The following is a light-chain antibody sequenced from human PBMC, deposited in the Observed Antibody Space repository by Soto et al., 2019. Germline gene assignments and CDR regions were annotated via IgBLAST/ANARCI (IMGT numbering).Light chain of an antibody. CDR3: QQDESTPPT. CDR2: WAS. CDR1: QSVLYSSNNKNY. Sequence: DLVMTQSPDSLAVSLGERATINCKSSQSVLYSSNNKNYLAWYQQRPGQPPKLLIYWASTRESGVPDRFSGSGSGTDFTLTITSLQAEDVAVYYCQQDESTPPTFGQGTKLEIK. V-gene: IGKV4-1*01. J-gene: IGKJ2*01.